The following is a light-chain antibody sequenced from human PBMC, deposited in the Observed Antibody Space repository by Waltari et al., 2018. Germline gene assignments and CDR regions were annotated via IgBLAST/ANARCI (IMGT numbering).Light chain of an antibody. CDR2: LAGSGRY. CDR1: SRHNNYI. Sequence: QPVLTQSSPASASLASSVKLPCTLTSRHNNYIITWHQQQPGKHPRFLMTLAGSGRYNTGSGVPVRFSGSSSGAARYLTISNLQSEDEADYYGETWDTNTGVFGGGTKLTVL. J-gene: IGLJ2*01. V-gene: IGLV4-60*03. CDR3: ETWDTNTGV.